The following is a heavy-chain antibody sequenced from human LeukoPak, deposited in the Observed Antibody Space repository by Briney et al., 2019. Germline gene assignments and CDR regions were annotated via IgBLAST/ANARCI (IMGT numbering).Heavy chain of an antibody. V-gene: IGHV4-59*01. D-gene: IGHD6-13*01. J-gene: IGHJ4*02. CDR3: ARRQQLVDY. CDR1: GGSISSYY. CDR2: IYYSGST. Sequence: SETLSLTCTVSGGSISSYYWSWMRQPPGKGLEWTGYIYYSGSTNYNPSLKSRVTISVDTSKNQFSLKLSSVTAADTAVYYCARRQQLVDYWGQGTLVTVSS.